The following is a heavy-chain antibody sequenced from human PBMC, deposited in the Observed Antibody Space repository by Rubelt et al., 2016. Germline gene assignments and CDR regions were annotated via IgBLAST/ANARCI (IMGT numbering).Heavy chain of an antibody. D-gene: IGHD6-19*01. CDR3: ARDHSSGWYLEGFFDY. CDR1: GYSISSGYY. CDR2: IYHSGRT. V-gene: IGHV4-38-2*02. J-gene: IGHJ4*02. Sequence: QVQLQESGPGLVKPSETLSLTCTVSGYSISSGYYWGWIRQPPGKGLEWIGSIYHSGRTYDNPSLKSRVTISVDTSKNQFALKLSSVTAADTAVYYCARDHSSGWYLEGFFDYWGQGTLVTVSS.